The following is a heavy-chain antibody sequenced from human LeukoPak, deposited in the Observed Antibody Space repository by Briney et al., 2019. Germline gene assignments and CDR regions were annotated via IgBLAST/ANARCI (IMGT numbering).Heavy chain of an antibody. J-gene: IGHJ4*01. CDR2: INPNSGGT. CDR1: GYTFTGYY. V-gene: IGHV1-2*02. CDR3: ARAGYNWSQYYFDY. D-gene: IGHD1-20*01. Sequence: ASVKVSCKASGYTFTGYYMHWVRQAPGQGLEWMGWINPNSGGTDYAQNFQGRVTMTRDTSISTAYMELSGLRSDDTAVYYCARAGYNWSQYYFDYWGHGTLVTVSS.